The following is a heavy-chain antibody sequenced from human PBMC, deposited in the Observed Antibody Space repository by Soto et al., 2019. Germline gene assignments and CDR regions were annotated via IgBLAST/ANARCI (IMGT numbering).Heavy chain of an antibody. D-gene: IGHD4-17*01. CDR2: INPNSGGT. J-gene: IGHJ6*02. CDR1: GYTFTGYY. Sequence: SVNVSCKASGYTFTGYYMHWVRQAPGQGLEWMGWINPNSGGTNYAQKFQGRVTMTRDTSISTAYMELSRLRSDDTAVYYCARIMTTVTTAFYYYGMDVWGQGTTVTVSS. V-gene: IGHV1-2*02. CDR3: ARIMTTVTTAFYYYGMDV.